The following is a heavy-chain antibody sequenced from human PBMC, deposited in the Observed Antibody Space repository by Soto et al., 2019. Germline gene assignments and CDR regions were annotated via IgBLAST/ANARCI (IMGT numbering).Heavy chain of an antibody. CDR2: IYYSGSP. V-gene: IGHV4-59*01. CDR1: GGSIRSYY. D-gene: IGHD3-22*01. J-gene: IGHJ3*01. CDR3: ARPIVVATDAFDL. Sequence: QVQLQESGPGLVKPSETLSLTCTVSGGSIRSYYWSWIRQPPGKGLEGIGYIYYSGSPNYNTSLKSRITISVDTSKNHLARKLSSVTAADTAVYYCARPIVVATDAFDLSGNGKMVTVSS.